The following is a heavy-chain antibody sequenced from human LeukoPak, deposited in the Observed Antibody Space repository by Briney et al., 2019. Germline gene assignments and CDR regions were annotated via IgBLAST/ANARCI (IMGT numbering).Heavy chain of an antibody. CDR1: GGSFSGYY. D-gene: IGHD3-9*01. CDR2: INHSGST. Sequence: SETLSLTCAVYGGSFSGYYWSWIRQPPGKGLEWIGEINHSGSTNYNPSLKSRVTISVDTSKNQFSLKLSSVTAADTAVYYCARGLVGDILTGYYNSPDSDYWGQGTLVTVSS. V-gene: IGHV4-34*01. CDR3: ARGLVGDILTGYYNSPDSDY. J-gene: IGHJ4*02.